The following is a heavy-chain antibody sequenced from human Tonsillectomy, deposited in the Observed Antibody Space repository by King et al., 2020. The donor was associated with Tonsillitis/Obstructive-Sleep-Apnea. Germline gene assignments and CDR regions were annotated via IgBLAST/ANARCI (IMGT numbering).Heavy chain of an antibody. D-gene: IGHD3-3*01. CDR1: GFSLSTSGVG. Sequence: TLKESGPTLVKPTQTLTLTCTFSGFSLSTSGVGVGWIRQPPGKALEWLALIFLGDDKRYSPSLKSRLTITKDTSKNQVVLTMTNMDPVDTATYYCAHRVGAKYFQNWGQGTLITVSS. V-gene: IGHV2-5*02. CDR2: IFLGDDK. J-gene: IGHJ1*01. CDR3: AHRVGAKYFQN.